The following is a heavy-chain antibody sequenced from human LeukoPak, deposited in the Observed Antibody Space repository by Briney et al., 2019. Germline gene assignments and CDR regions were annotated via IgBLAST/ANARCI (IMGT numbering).Heavy chain of an antibody. V-gene: IGHV4-61*05. CDR2: IYYSVIS. Sequence: SETLSLTCTVSGGSISSSSYYWGWIRQPPGKGLEWIGYIYYSVISDYNPSLKSRVTMSVDMSTRQISLKLSSVTAADTAVYYCARGSGGDGSGSLWGQGTLVTVSS. CDR1: GGSISSSSYY. J-gene: IGHJ4*02. CDR3: ARGSGGDGSGSL. D-gene: IGHD3-10*01.